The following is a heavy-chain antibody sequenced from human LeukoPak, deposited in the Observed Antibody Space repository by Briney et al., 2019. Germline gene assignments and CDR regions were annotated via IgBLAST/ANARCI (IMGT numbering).Heavy chain of an antibody. D-gene: IGHD2-2*01. Sequence: GGSLRLSCAASGFTFSSYAMSWVRQAPGKGLEWVAFIRYDGSNKYYADSVKGRFTISRDNSKNTLYLQMNSLRAEDTAVYYCAKDRIVVVPAALDYWGQGTLVTVSS. CDR3: AKDRIVVVPAALDY. CDR1: GFTFSSYA. V-gene: IGHV3-30*02. CDR2: IRYDGSNK. J-gene: IGHJ4*02.